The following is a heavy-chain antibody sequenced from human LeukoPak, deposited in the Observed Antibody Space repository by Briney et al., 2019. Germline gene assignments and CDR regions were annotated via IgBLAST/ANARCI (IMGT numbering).Heavy chain of an antibody. D-gene: IGHD3-10*01. Sequence: SETVSLTCAVYGGSFSGYCWSWIRQPPGKGLEWIGEINHSGSTNYNPSLKSRVTISVDTSKNQFSLKLSSVTAADTAVYYCARSTKYYYGSGSYYNPYYFDYWGQGTLVTVSS. CDR3: ARSTKYYYGSGSYYNPYYFDY. CDR2: INHSGST. CDR1: GGSFSGYC. J-gene: IGHJ4*02. V-gene: IGHV4-34*01.